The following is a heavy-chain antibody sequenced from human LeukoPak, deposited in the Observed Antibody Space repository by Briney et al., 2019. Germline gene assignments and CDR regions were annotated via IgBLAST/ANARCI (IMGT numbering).Heavy chain of an antibody. V-gene: IGHV4-59*01. D-gene: IGHD5-12*01. CDR1: GGSISSYY. Sequence: TSETLSLTCTVSGGSISSYYWSWIRQPPGKGLERIGYIYYSGSTNYNPSLKSRVTISVDTSKNQFSLKLSSVTAADTAVYYCARYSGYAGAGDYWGQGTLVTVSS. J-gene: IGHJ4*02. CDR3: ARYSGYAGAGDY. CDR2: IYYSGST.